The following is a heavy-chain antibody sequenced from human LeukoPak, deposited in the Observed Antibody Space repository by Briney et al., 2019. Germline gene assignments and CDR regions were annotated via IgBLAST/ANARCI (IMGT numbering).Heavy chain of an antibody. V-gene: IGHV4-59*01. CDR2: IYYSGST. Sequence: SETLSLTCTVSGGSISSYYWSWIRQPPGKGLEWIGYIYYSGSTNYNPSLKSRVTISVDTSKNQFSLKLSSVTAADTAVYYCARGIDSASPPLGTFEIWGQGTMVTVSS. CDR1: GGSISSYY. D-gene: IGHD1-26*01. CDR3: ARGIDSASPPLGTFEI. J-gene: IGHJ3*02.